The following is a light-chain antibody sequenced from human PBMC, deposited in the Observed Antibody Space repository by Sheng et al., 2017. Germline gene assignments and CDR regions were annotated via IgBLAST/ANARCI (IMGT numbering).Light chain of an antibody. CDR2: GAS. CDR3: QQYNNWPPYT. V-gene: IGKV3-15*01. CDR1: QSVSSY. Sequence: EIVLTQSPATLSLSPGERATLSCRASQSVSSYLVWYQQKPGQAPRLLIYGASTRATGIPARFSGSGSGTEFTLTISSLQSEDFAVYYCQQYNNWPPYTFGQGTKLEIK. J-gene: IGKJ2*01.